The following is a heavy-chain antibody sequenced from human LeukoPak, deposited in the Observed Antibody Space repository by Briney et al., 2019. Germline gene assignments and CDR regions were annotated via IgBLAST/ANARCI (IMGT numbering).Heavy chain of an antibody. Sequence: GGSLRLSCTTSGFTFGDYAMSWFRQAPGKGLEWVGFIRSKAYGGTTEYAASVKGRFTISRDDSKSIAYLQMNSLKTEDTAVFYCTRGGYYDSSGYPYFDYWGQGTLVTVSS. CDR3: TRGGYYDSSGYPYFDY. CDR1: GFTFGDYA. CDR2: IRSKAYGGTT. J-gene: IGHJ4*02. V-gene: IGHV3-49*03. D-gene: IGHD3-22*01.